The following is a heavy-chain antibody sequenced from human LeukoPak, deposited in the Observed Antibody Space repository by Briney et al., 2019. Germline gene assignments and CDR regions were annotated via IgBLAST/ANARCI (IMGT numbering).Heavy chain of an antibody. CDR1: GFTFTDYW. CDR3: ARVGTWELQRVFDY. D-gene: IGHD1-26*01. CDR2: VQRGGSES. J-gene: IGHJ4*02. Sequence: GGSLRLSCAASGFTFTDYWMTWVRQVPGKGLEWVANVQRGGSESYYVDSVKGRFTISRENAKNSLYLQMDSLRVEDTAVYYCARVGTWELQRVFDYWGQGTLVTVSS. V-gene: IGHV3-7*01.